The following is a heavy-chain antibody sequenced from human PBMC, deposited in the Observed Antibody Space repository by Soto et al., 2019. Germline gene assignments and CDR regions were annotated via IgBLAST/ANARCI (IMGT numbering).Heavy chain of an antibody. CDR3: AREPLD. CDR2: IYYSGST. Sequence: SETLSVTDSISRWSISSCGYYWSWIRQHPGKGLEWIGYIYYSGSTYYNPSLKSRVTISVDTSKNQFSLKLSSVTAADTAVYYCAREPLDWGQGTLVTVSS. CDR1: RWSISSCGYY. V-gene: IGHV4-31*03. J-gene: IGHJ4*02.